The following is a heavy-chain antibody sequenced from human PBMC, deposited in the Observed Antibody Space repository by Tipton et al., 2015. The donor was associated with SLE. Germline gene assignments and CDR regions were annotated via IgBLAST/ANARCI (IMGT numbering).Heavy chain of an antibody. CDR2: IYHSGST. V-gene: IGHV4-38-2*01. Sequence: SLSCAVSGYSISSGYYWGWIRQPPGKGLEWIGSIYHSGSTYYNPSLKSRVTISVDTSKNQFSLKLSSVTAADTAVYYCATLTTVTTYYYYYMDVWGKVTTVTVSS. CDR1: GYSISSGYY. D-gene: IGHD4-17*01. CDR3: ATLTTVTTYYYYYMDV. J-gene: IGHJ6*03.